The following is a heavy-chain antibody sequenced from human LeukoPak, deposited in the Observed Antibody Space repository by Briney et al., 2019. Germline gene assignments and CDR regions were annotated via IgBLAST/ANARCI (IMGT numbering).Heavy chain of an antibody. CDR1: GFTVSSNY. J-gene: IGHJ4*02. D-gene: IGHD1-7*01. CDR2: IYSGGST. V-gene: IGHV3-53*01. CDR3: ANRVGTTGY. Sequence: GGSLRLSCAASGFTVSSNYINWVRQAPGKGLEWVSVIYSGGSTFYADSVKGRFTVSRDSSKNTVYLQMNSLRAEGTAFYYCANRVGTTGYWGQGTLVTVSS.